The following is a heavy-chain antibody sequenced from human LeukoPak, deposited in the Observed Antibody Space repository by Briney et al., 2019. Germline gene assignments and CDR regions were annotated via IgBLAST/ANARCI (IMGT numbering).Heavy chain of an antibody. CDR1: GFTFVNYA. CDR3: AKEGYDTGEFDY. Sequence: GGSLRLSCAASGFTFVNYAMSWVRQAPGKGLECVSSISATGGNTYYVNSVKGRFIISRDNSKNTLSLQMNSLRADDTALYYCAKEGYDTGEFDYWGQGTLVSVSS. D-gene: IGHD3-9*01. V-gene: IGHV3-23*01. CDR2: ISATGGNT. J-gene: IGHJ4*02.